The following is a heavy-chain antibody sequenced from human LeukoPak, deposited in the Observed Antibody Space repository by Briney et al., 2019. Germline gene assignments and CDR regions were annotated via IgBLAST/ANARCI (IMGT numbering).Heavy chain of an antibody. V-gene: IGHV1-3*03. D-gene: IGHD4-17*01. J-gene: IGHJ5*02. CDR2: INAGNGNT. CDR1: GYTFTGYY. Sequence: ASVKVSCKASGYTFTGYYMHWVRQAPGQRLEWMGWINAGNGNTKYSQEFQGRVTITGDTSASTAYMELSSLRSEDMAVYYCARGEGSTVTTNWFDPWGQGTLVTVSS. CDR3: ARGEGSTVTTNWFDP.